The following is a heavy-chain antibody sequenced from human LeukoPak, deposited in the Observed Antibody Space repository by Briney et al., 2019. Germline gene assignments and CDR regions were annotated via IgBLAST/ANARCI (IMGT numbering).Heavy chain of an antibody. J-gene: IGHJ3*01. CDR3: ARLLDNDISGDPDTFDV. V-gene: IGHV4-39*02. CDR2: IYYSGST. CDR1: GGSISSSSYY. Sequence: SETLSLTCTVSGGSISSSSYYWGWIRPPPGKELEWIGSIYYSGSTYYNPYLKSRVTISIYTSKIHFSLKLTSATSTAASVYCCARLLDNDISGDPDTFDVWGQGTTVIVSS. D-gene: IGHD3-22*01.